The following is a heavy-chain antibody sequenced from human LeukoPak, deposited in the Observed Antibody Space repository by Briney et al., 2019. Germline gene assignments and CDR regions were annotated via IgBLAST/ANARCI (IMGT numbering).Heavy chain of an antibody. D-gene: IGHD6-13*01. CDR2: IHDSGST. CDR1: GDSISSGGYS. CDR3: ARVVAAAGNNWFDP. J-gene: IGHJ5*02. V-gene: IGHV4-30-4*07. Sequence: SETLSLTCAVSGDSISSGGYSWSWIRQTPGKGLEWIAYIHDSGSTYINPSLKSRLSISIDTSKNQFSLKLNSVTAADTAVYYCARVVAAAGNNWFDPWGQGTLVTVSS.